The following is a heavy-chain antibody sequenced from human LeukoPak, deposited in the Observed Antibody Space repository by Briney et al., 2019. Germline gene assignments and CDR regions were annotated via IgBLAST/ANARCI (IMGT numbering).Heavy chain of an antibody. D-gene: IGHD5-24*01. CDR3: ARRGDAFNFDY. Sequence: GESLKISCKGSGYSFTNYWIAWVRQMPGKGLEWMGIVYPADSDTRYSPSFQVRVTISADKSISTAYLQWSSLKASDTAIYYCARRGDAFNFDYWGQGTLVSVSS. V-gene: IGHV5-51*01. CDR2: VYPADSDT. J-gene: IGHJ4*02. CDR1: GYSFTNYW.